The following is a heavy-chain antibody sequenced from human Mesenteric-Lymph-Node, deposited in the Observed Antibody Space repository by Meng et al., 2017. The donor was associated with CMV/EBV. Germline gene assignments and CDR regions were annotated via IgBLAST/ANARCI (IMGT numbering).Heavy chain of an antibody. CDR3: ARDRGPQEPFDY. V-gene: IGHV1-69*05. CDR2: IISIFGTA. Sequence: CKASGGTFSSYAISWVRQAPGQGLELMGGIISIFGTANYAQKFQGRVTITTDESTSTAYMELSSLRSEDTAVYYCARDRGPQEPFDYWGQGTLVTVSS. J-gene: IGHJ4*02. CDR1: GGTFSSYA. D-gene: IGHD3-10*01.